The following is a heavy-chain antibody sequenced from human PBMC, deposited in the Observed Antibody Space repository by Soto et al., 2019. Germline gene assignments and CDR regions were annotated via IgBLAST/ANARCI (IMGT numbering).Heavy chain of an antibody. V-gene: IGHV1-46*01. J-gene: IGHJ4*02. CDR3: AREGKDGYNFGFGNDY. CDR2: IHPGGGSS. CDR1: GYRFTTYD. D-gene: IGHD1-1*01. Sequence: QLVQSGAEVREPGASVKVSCRASGYRFTTYDIHWVRQAPGQGLEWMGIIHPGGGSSSYADKFHDRITLTRDTSTGTLYMELSSLTSEDTAVYFCAREGKDGYNFGFGNDYWGQGTLVTVSS.